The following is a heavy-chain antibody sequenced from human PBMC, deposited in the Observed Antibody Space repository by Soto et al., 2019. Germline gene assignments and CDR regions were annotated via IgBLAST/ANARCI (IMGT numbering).Heavy chain of an antibody. CDR2: IKQDGSEK. D-gene: IGHD3-9*01. CDR1: GFTFSSYW. J-gene: IGHJ3*02. V-gene: IGHV3-7*01. CDR3: ASGNYDILTGYSNSDAFDI. Sequence: GGSLRLSCAASGFTFSSYWMSWVRQAPGKGLEWVANIKQDGSEKYYVDSVKGRFTISRDNAKNSLYLQMNSLRAEDTAVYYCASGNYDILTGYSNSDAFDIWGHGTMVTVS.